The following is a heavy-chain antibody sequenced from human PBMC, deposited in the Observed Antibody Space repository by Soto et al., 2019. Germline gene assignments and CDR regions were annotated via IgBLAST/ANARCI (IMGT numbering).Heavy chain of an antibody. J-gene: IGHJ4*02. CDR1: GYTFTSYG. D-gene: IGHD3-10*01. V-gene: IGHV1-18*01. Sequence: ASVKVSCKASGYTFTSYGIPWVRQAPGQGLEWMGWISAYNGNTNYAQKPQGRVTMTTDTSTNTAYMELRSLRSDDSAVYYCAGGPHYFESGRHSWSTADWGQGTLVTVSS. CDR3: AGGPHYFESGRHSWSTAD. CDR2: ISAYNGNT.